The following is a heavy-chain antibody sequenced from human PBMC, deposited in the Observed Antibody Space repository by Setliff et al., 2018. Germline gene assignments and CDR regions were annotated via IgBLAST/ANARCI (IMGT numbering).Heavy chain of an antibody. J-gene: IGHJ3*02. V-gene: IGHV4-34*01. CDR3: VLHLGELSFEEAFDI. Sequence: SETLSLTCAVYGGSFSGYYWSWIRQPPGKGLEWIGEINHSGSTNYNPSLKSRVTISVDTSKNQFSLKLSSVTAADTAVYYCVLHLGELSFEEAFDIWGQGTMVTVSS. CDR2: INHSGST. D-gene: IGHD3-16*02. CDR1: GGSFSGYY.